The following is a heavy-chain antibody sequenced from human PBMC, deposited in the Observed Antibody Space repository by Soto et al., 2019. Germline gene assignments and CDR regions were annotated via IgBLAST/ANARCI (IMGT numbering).Heavy chain of an antibody. CDR1: GGSISSYY. D-gene: IGHD6-19*01. Sequence: QVQLQESGPGLVKPSETLSLTCTVSGGSISSYYWSWIRQPPGKGLEWIGYIYYSGSTNYNPSLKSRVTISVDTSKNQFSLKLSPVPAAATAVYSCARGGRGGGWRDYWGQGTLVTVSS. CDR3: ARGGRGGGWRDY. CDR2: IYYSGST. V-gene: IGHV4-59*01. J-gene: IGHJ4*02.